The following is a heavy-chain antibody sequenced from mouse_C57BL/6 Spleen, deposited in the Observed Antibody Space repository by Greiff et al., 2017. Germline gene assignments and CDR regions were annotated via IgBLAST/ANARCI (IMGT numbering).Heavy chain of an antibody. CDR2: IYPRDGST. V-gene: IGHV1-85*01. CDR1: GYTFTSYD. J-gene: IGHJ3*01. Sequence: VQLQQSGPELVKPGASVKLSCKASGYTFTSYDINWVKQRPGQGLEWIGWIYPRDGSTKYNEKFKGKATLTVDTSSNTAYMELHILTSEDSAVYFCAYYYGSTSAWFAYWGQGTLVTVSA. CDR3: AYYYGSTSAWFAY. D-gene: IGHD1-1*01.